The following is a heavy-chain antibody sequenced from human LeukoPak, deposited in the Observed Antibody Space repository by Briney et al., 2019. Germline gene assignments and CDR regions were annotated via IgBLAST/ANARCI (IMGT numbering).Heavy chain of an antibody. CDR1: GGTFSSYA. J-gene: IGHJ4*02. CDR3: QEGYYSI. D-gene: IGHD3-22*01. Sequence: ASVKVSCKASGGTFSSYAISWVRQATGQGLEWMGWMNPNSGNTGYAQKFQGRVTMTRNTSISTAYMELSSLRSEDTAVYYCQEGYYSIWGQGTLVTVSS. CDR2: MNPNSGNT. V-gene: IGHV1-8*02.